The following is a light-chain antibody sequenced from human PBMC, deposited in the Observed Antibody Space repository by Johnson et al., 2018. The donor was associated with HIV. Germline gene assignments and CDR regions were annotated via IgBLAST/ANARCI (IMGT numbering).Light chain of an antibody. J-gene: IGLJ1*01. CDR2: DNN. V-gene: IGLV1-51*01. CDR1: SSNIGNNY. CDR3: GTWYSSLIVL. Sequence: QSVLTQPPSVSAAPGQKVTISCSGSSSNIGNNYVSWYQHLPGTAPQLLIYDNNKRPSGIPDRFSGSKSGTSATLGITGLQTGDEAAYFCGTWYSSLIVLFGTGTKVTVL.